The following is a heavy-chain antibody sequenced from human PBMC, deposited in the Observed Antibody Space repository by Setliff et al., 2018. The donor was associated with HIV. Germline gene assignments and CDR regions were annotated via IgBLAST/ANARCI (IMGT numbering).Heavy chain of an antibody. J-gene: IGHJ1*01. Sequence: SENLSLTCAVFGGSFSAYYWNWIRQTPGKGLEWIGEINHSGTTNYNQSLNSRVTISVDTSKKRFSLTLRSATAADTALYFCARRERYCSGTTCYRYFQHWGQGTLVTVSS. V-gene: IGHV4-34*01. CDR2: INHSGTT. D-gene: IGHD2-2*01. CDR3: ARRERYCSGTTCYRYFQH. CDR1: GGSFSAYY.